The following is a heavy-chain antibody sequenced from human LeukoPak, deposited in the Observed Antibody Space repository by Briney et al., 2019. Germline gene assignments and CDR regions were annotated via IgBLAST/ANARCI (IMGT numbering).Heavy chain of an antibody. J-gene: IGHJ4*02. Sequence: ASVKVSCKASGGTFSSYAITWVRQAPGQGLEWMGWISGYNGNTNYAQKLQGRVTMTTDTSTSTAYMELRSLRSDGTAVYYCAREGYSSGWFDYWGQGTLVTVSS. V-gene: IGHV1-18*01. CDR1: GGTFSSYA. CDR2: ISGYNGNT. CDR3: AREGYSSGWFDY. D-gene: IGHD2-15*01.